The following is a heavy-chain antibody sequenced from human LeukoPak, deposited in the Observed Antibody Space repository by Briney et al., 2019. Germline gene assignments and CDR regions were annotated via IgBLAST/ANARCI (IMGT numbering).Heavy chain of an antibody. CDR2: IYYSGST. CDR3: ASNQWLVHP. J-gene: IGHJ5*02. CDR1: GGSISSSSYY. D-gene: IGHD6-19*01. Sequence: ASETLSLTCTVSGGSISSSSYYWGWIRQPPGKGLKWIGSIYYSGSTYYNPCLKSRVTISVDTSKNQFSLKLSSVTAADTAVYYCASNQWLVHPWGQGTLVTVSS. V-gene: IGHV4-39*01.